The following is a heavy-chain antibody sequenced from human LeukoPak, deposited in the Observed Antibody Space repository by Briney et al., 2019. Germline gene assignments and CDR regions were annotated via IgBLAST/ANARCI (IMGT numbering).Heavy chain of an antibody. CDR2: ININTANP. CDR3: ARVARDAFDI. Sequence: ASVKVSCKASGYIFTGYYMHWVRQAPGQGLEWMGWININTANPTYAQGFTGRFVFSLDTSVSTAYLQISSLKAEDTAVYYCARVARDAFDIWGQGTMVTVSS. CDR1: GYIFTGYY. V-gene: IGHV7-4-1*02. J-gene: IGHJ3*02.